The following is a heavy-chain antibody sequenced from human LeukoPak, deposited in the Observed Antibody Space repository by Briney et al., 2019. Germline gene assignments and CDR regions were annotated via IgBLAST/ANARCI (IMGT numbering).Heavy chain of an antibody. Sequence: ASVKVSCKASGYTFTGYYMHCGRQSPGQGLEWMGWINPNSGGTKYAQKFQGRATMTRDTSISTAYMELSRLRSDDTAVYYCASSTSMIVVVTPVPNFYYWGQGTLVTVSS. V-gene: IGHV1-2*02. J-gene: IGHJ4*02. CDR2: INPNSGGT. CDR3: ASSTSMIVVVTPVPNFYY. D-gene: IGHD3-22*01. CDR1: GYTFTGYY.